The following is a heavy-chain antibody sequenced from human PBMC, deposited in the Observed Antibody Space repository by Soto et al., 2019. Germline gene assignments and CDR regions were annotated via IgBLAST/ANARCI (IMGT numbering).Heavy chain of an antibody. CDR2: IWYDGSNK. J-gene: IGHJ4*02. CDR1: GFTFSSYG. CDR3: ARERDGYNSADY. V-gene: IGHV3-33*01. D-gene: IGHD1-1*01. Sequence: WGSLRLSCAASGFTFSSYGRHWVRQALGKGLEWVAVIWYDGSNKYYADSVKGRFTISRDNSKNTLYLQMNSLRAEDTTVYYCARERDGYNSADYWGQGTLVTVSS.